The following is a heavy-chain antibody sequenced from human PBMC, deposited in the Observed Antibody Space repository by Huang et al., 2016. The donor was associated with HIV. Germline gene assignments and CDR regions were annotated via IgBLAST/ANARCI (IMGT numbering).Heavy chain of an antibody. Sequence: QVQPQQWGAGLLRPSETLSLTCGVYGGSFSGYYGTWIRQPPGKGLVWIGEINHSENTNYNPSIKSRVAISVDTSRNQFALTLTSVTAADTAVYYCAKGQRGYYYYYMDVWGKGTTVTVSS. J-gene: IGHJ6*03. CDR3: AKGQRGYYYYYMDV. V-gene: IGHV4-34*01. CDR2: INHSENT. CDR1: GGSFSGYY.